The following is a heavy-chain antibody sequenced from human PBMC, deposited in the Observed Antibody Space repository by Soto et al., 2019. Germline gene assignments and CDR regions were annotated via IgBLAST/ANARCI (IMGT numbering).Heavy chain of an antibody. Sequence: GGSLRLSCAASGFTFSSYWMSWVRQAPGKGLEWVANIKQDGSEKYYVDSVKGRFTISRDNAKNSLYLQMNSLRAEDTAVYYCARDQCWDDCSGGSCCEGGRLSDYWGQGTLVTVSS. CDR1: GFTFSSYW. CDR2: IKQDGSEK. J-gene: IGHJ4*02. V-gene: IGHV3-7*01. D-gene: IGHD2-15*01. CDR3: ARDQCWDDCSGGSCCEGGRLSDY.